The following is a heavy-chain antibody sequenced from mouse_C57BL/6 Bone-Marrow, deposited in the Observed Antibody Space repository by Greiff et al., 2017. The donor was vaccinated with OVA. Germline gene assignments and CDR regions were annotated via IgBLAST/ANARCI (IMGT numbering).Heavy chain of an antibody. CDR2: IYPGDGDT. CDR1: GYAFSSYW. CDR3: ARWGRGYYYFDY. V-gene: IGHV1-80*01. D-gene: IGHD2-3*01. J-gene: IGHJ2*01. Sequence: QVQLQQSGAELVKPGASVKISCKASGYAFSSYWMNWVKQRPGKGLEWIGQIYPGDGDTNYNGKFKGKATLTADKSSSTAYMQLSSLTSEDSAVYDCARWGRGYYYFDYWGQGTTLTVSS.